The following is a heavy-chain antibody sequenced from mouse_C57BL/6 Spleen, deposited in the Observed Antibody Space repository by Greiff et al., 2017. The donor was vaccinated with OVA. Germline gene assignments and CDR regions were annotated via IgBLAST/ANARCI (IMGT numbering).Heavy chain of an antibody. CDR3: AKQRTTVVATRYFDV. CDR1: GFSLTSYG. D-gene: IGHD1-1*01. CDR2: IWGDGGT. J-gene: IGHJ1*03. Sequence: VNVVESGPGLVAPSPSLSITCTVSGFSLTSYGVSWVRQPPGKGLEWLGVIWGDGGTNYHSALISRLSISKDNSKSQVFLKLNSRQTDDTATYYCAKQRTTVVATRYFDVWGTGTTVTVSS. V-gene: IGHV2-3*01.